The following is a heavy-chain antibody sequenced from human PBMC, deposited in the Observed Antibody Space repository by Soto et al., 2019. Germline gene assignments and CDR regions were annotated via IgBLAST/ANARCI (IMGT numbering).Heavy chain of an antibody. J-gene: IGHJ4*02. CDR1: GYTFTTYD. CDR3: ARRKERSGPHYFDS. V-gene: IGHV1-8*01. Sequence: ASVKVSCKASGYTFTTYDIHWVRRAPGQGLEGMGWMSPHNGNTGFAQKFRDRVTIARNTSISTAYMELSGLRSEDTAVYYCARRKERSGPHYFDSWGQGT. CDR2: MSPHNGNT. D-gene: IGHD6-25*01.